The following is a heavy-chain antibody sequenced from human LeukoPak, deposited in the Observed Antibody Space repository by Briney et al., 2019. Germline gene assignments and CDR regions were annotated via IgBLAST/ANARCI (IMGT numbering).Heavy chain of an antibody. J-gene: IGHJ6*03. V-gene: IGHV1-8*01. CDR2: MNPNSGNT. CDR1: GYTFTSYD. D-gene: IGHD1-26*01. CDR3: ATIGVQYYYYMDV. Sequence: ASVKVSSKASGYTFTSYDINWVRQATGQGVEWMGWMNPNSGNTGYAQKFQGRVTMTRNTSISTAYMELSSLRSEDAAVYYCATIGVQYYYYMDVWGKGTTVTVSS.